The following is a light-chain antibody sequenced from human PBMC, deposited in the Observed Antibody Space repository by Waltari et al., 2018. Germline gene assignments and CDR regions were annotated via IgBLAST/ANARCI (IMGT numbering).Light chain of an antibody. CDR3: AACDDSRDYV. CDR1: SSNSGSNT. J-gene: IGLJ1*01. Sequence: QSVLTQPPSASGAPGQRVTISCSGSSSNSGSNTVSWYQQPPDTAPKLLIYINTQRPWGLPGLFSASNAGTSAFMASSGLQPDDEAYYYRAACDDSRDYVFGTGTKLTVL. CDR2: INT. V-gene: IGLV1-44*01.